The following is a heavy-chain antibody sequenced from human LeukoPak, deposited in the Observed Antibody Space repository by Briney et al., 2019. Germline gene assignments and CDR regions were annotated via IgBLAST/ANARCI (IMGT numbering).Heavy chain of an antibody. CDR3: ARSRDGYTFDY. V-gene: IGHV4-59*01. Sequence: SETLSLTRAVYGGSLSGYYWSWIRQPPGKGLEWIGYISYSGSTNYNPSLKSRVTTSLDTSKNQFSLKLSSVTAADTAVYYCARSRDGYTFDYWGQGTLVTVSS. CDR2: ISYSGST. D-gene: IGHD5-24*01. CDR1: GGSLSGYY. J-gene: IGHJ4*02.